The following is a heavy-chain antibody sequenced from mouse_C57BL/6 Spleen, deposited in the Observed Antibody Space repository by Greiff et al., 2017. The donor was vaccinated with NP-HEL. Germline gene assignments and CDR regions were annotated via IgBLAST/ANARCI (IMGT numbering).Heavy chain of an antibody. CDR3: ANLPYKGYFDV. V-gene: IGHV1-81*01. D-gene: IGHD2-1*01. Sequence: VKLQESGAELARPGASVKLSCKASGYTFTSYGISWVKQRTGQGLEWIGEIYPRSGNTYYNEKFKGKATLTADKSSSTAYMELRSLTSEDSAVYFCANLPYKGYFDVWGTGTTVTVSS. J-gene: IGHJ1*03. CDR2: IYPRSGNT. CDR1: GYTFTSYG.